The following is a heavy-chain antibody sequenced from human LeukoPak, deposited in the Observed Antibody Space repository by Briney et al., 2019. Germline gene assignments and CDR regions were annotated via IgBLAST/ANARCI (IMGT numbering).Heavy chain of an antibody. D-gene: IGHD3-9*01. J-gene: IGHJ4*02. CDR2: ISGSGGST. CDR1: GFPFSSYA. V-gene: IGHV3-23*01. CDR3: AKGYDILTGYYLDY. Sequence: GGSLRLFCAASGFPFSSYAMSRGRQAPGKGLEWVSAISGSGGSTYYADSVKGRFTISRDNSKNTLYLQMNSLRAEDTAVYYCAKGYDILTGYYLDYWGQGTLVTVSS.